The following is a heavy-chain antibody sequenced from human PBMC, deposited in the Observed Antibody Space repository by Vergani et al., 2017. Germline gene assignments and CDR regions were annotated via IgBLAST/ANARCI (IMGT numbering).Heavy chain of an antibody. CDR1: GYSISSGYY. J-gene: IGHJ5*02. V-gene: IGHV4-38-2*01. Sequence: QVQLQESGPGLVKPSETLSLTCAVSGYSISSGYYWGWIRQPPGKGLEWIGSIYHSGSTYYNPSLKSRVTISVDTSKNQFSLKLSSVTAADTAVYYCAKSVVAATWQVHTPNRDWFDPWGQGTLVTVSS. D-gene: IGHD2-15*01. CDR2: IYHSGST. CDR3: AKSVVAATWQVHTPNRDWFDP.